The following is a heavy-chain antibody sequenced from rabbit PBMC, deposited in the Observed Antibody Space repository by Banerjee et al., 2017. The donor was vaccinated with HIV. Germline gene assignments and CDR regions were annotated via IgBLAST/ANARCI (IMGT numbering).Heavy chain of an antibody. V-gene: IGHV1S40*01. CDR3: ARDLYTSSSGYYNFDL. CDR2: IYNGDGST. D-gene: IGHD1-1*01. CDR1: GFTLSSSYW. Sequence: QSLEESGGDLVKPGASLTLTCTASGFTLSSSYWICWVRQAPGKGLEWIAWIYNGDGSTYYASWAKGRFTISKTSSTTVTLQMTSLTAADTATYFCARDLYTSSSGYYNFDLWGQGTLVTVS. J-gene: IGHJ4*01.